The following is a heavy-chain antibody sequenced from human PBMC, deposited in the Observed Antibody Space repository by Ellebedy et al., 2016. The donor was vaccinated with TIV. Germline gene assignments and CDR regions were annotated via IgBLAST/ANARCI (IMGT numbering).Heavy chain of an antibody. Sequence: SETLSLTXTVSGGSISSGGYYWSWIRQPPGKGLEWIGEINHSGSTNYNPSLKSRVTISVDTSKNQFSLKLSSVTAADTAVYYCARPIAAAGTFIDYWGQGTLVTVSS. V-gene: IGHV4-39*01. J-gene: IGHJ4*02. CDR2: INHSGST. CDR3: ARPIAAAGTFIDY. CDR1: GGSISSGGYY. D-gene: IGHD6-13*01.